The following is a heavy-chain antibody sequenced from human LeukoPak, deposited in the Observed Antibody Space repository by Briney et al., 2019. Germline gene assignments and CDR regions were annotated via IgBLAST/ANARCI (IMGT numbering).Heavy chain of an antibody. Sequence: ASVKVSCXASGYTFTSYHINWVRQATGQGLEWMGWMNPNSGDTGYAQKFTGRVTISRNTSISTPYMELGSLRSEDTAVYYCARGPMVVIADNYHYYYMDVWGKGTTVTVSS. CDR3: ARGPMVVIADNYHYYYMDV. CDR1: GYTFTSYH. CDR2: MNPNSGDT. V-gene: IGHV1-8*03. J-gene: IGHJ6*03. D-gene: IGHD2-21*01.